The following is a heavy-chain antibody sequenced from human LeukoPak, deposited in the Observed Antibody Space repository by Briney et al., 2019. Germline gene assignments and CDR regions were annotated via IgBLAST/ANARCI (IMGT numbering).Heavy chain of an antibody. D-gene: IGHD3-22*01. CDR1: GFTFSSYE. CDR3: ASYTYYYDSSGYYYVPY. Sequence: GGSLRLSCAASGFTFSSYEMNWVRQAPGKGLGWVSYIISSGSTIYYADSVKGRFTISRDNAKNSLYLQMNSLRAEDTAVYYCASYTYYYDSSGYYYVPYWGQGTLVTVSS. V-gene: IGHV3-48*03. CDR2: IISSGSTI. J-gene: IGHJ4*02.